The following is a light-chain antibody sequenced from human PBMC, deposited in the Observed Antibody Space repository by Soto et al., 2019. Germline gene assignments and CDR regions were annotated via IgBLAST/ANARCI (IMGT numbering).Light chain of an antibody. Sequence: EIVFTQSPATLSLSPGERATLSCRASQSVSSYLAWYQQKPGQAPRLLIYGASGRATGIPDRFSGSGSGTDFTLTISRLEPEDFAVYYCQRYDNSPWTFGQGTKVDIK. CDR2: GAS. CDR1: QSVSSY. V-gene: IGKV3-20*01. J-gene: IGKJ1*01. CDR3: QRYDNSPWT.